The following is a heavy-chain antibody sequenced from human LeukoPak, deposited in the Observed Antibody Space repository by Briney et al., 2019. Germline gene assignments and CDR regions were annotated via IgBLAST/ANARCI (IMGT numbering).Heavy chain of an antibody. D-gene: IGHD2-2*01. CDR3: ARDLVSCSSTSCHHPYYFDY. J-gene: IGHJ4*02. V-gene: IGHV1-18*01. CDR2: ISAYNGNT. CDR1: GYTFTSYG. Sequence: GASVKVSCKASGYTFTSYGISWVRQAPGQGLEWMGWISAYNGNTNYAQKLQGRVTMTTDTSTGTAYMELRSLRSDDTAVYYCARDLVSCSSTSCHHPYYFDYWGQGTLVTVSS.